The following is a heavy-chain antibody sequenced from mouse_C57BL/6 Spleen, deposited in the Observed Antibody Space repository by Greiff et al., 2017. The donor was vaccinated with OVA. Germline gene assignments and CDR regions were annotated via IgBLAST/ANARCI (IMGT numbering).Heavy chain of an antibody. D-gene: IGHD1-1*01. CDR2: ISSGSSTI. Sequence: EVKLVESGGGLVKPGGSLKLSCAASGFTFSDYGMHWVRQAPEKGLEWVAYISSGSSTIYYADTVKGRFTISRDNAKNTLFLQMTSLRSEDTAMYYCATGHYYGSTWFAYWGQGTLVTVSA. V-gene: IGHV5-17*01. CDR3: ATGHYYGSTWFAY. J-gene: IGHJ3*01. CDR1: GFTFSDYG.